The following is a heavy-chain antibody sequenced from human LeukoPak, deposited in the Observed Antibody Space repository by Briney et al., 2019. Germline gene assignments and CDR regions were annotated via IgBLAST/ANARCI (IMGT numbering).Heavy chain of an antibody. Sequence: GGSLRLSCAASGFTFSSYLMSWVRQAPGKGLEWVANIKQDGSEKYYVDSVKGRFTISRDNAKNSLYLQMNSLRAEDTAVYYCARESYSSSWYTPYYYYYMDVWGKGTTVTVSS. CDR1: GFTFSSYL. D-gene: IGHD6-13*01. V-gene: IGHV3-7*01. CDR3: ARESYSSSWYTPYYYYYMDV. CDR2: IKQDGSEK. J-gene: IGHJ6*03.